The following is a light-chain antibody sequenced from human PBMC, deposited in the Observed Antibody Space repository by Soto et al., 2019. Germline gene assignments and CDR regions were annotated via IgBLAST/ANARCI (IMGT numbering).Light chain of an antibody. CDR3: QQSYSTPLT. CDR2: AAS. J-gene: IGKJ4*01. Sequence: DIQMTQSPSSLSASVGDRVTITCRASQSISSYLNWYQQKPGKAPKLLIYAASSFQSGVPSRFSGSGSGTDFTLNISSLQPEDFATYYCQQSYSTPLTFGGGTKVEIK. CDR1: QSISSY. V-gene: IGKV1-39*01.